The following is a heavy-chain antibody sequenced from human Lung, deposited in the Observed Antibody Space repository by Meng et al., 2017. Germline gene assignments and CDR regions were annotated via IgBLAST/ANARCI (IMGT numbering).Heavy chain of an antibody. CDR2: INPKSGDT. D-gene: IGHD6-13*01. CDR3: ARDEDISAAGKLFGDY. V-gene: IGHV1-2*06. J-gene: IGHJ4*02. CDR1: GYTFPAYW. Sequence: ASVKVSCKASGYTFPAYWLHWVRRAPGQGLEWMGRINPKSGDTHYAQRFQGRVTMTRDTSISTAYMELSGLRSDDTAMYYCARDEDISAAGKLFGDYWGQGTLVTVSS.